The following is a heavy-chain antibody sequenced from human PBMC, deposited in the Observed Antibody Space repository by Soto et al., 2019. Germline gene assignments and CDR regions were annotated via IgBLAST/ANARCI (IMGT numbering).Heavy chain of an antibody. V-gene: IGHV3-9*01. CDR3: GKDINAGGMDV. D-gene: IGHD1-26*01. J-gene: IGHJ6*02. CDR1: GFTGSLIY. Sequence: GGSLRLSCAGSGFTGSLIYMHWVRQAPGKGLEWVSGIMWNSDRVDYADSVKGRFTTSRDNAKNSLYLQMNSLRPEDSALYFCGKDINAGGMDVWGQGTTVTVSS. CDR2: IMWNSDRV.